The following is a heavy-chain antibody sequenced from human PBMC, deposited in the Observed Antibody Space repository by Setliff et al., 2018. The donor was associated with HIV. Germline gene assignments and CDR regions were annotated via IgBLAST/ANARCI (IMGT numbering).Heavy chain of an antibody. V-gene: IGHV4-59*11. J-gene: IGHJ4*02. CDR2: IYYSGST. D-gene: IGHD5-18*01. CDR1: GGSIFSHY. CDR3: AGTGGYSYGFFDS. Sequence: TLSLTCTVSGGSIFSHYWSWIRQPPGKGLEWIGYIYYSGSTNYNPSLKSRVTISVDTSKNQFSLKLSSVTAADTAVYYCAGTGGYSYGFFDSWGQGALVTVSS.